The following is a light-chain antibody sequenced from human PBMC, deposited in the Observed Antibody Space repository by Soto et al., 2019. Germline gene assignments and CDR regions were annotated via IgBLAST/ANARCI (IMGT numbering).Light chain of an antibody. CDR1: NIGSKS. CDR3: QVWDISSGHVV. CDR2: NNS. J-gene: IGLJ3*02. Sequence: SYELTQPPSVSVAPGKTASVACGGSNIGSKSVHWYQKKSGQAPVLARNNNSDRPSGIPERFSGSNSGNTATLTISRVEAGDEADYYCQVWDISSGHVVFGGGTKVTVL. V-gene: IGLV3-21*01.